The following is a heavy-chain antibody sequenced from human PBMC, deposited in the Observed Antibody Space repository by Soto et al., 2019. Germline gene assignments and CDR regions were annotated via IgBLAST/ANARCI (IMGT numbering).Heavy chain of an antibody. CDR2: IYTSGST. CDR3: ARGVPNCSSSSCYFDY. V-gene: IGHV4-59*01. Sequence: SETLSLTCAVSSGSISCYSGTWIRQPPGKGLEWIGYIYTSGSTTYNPSLKSRVTMSVDTSKSQLSLKLTSVTAADTAVYYCARGVPNCSSSSCYFDYWSQGALVTVSS. D-gene: IGHD2-2*01. CDR1: SGSISCYS. J-gene: IGHJ4*02.